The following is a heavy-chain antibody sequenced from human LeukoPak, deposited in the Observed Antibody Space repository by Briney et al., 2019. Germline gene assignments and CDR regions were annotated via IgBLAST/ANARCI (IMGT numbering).Heavy chain of an antibody. V-gene: IGHV1-46*01. CDR2: INPSSGST. Sequence: ASVKVSCKASGYTFTSYGISWVRQAPGQGLEWMGIINPSSGSTSYAQKFQGRVTMTRDMSTSTVYMELSSLRSEDTAVYYCARERGVYYDSSGYYYGPFDYWGQGTLVTVSS. D-gene: IGHD3-22*01. J-gene: IGHJ4*02. CDR1: GYTFTSYG. CDR3: ARERGVYYDSSGYYYGPFDY.